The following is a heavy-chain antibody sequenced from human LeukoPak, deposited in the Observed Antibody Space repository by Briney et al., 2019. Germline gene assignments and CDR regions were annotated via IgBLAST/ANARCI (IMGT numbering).Heavy chain of an antibody. CDR3: ARGGIAAADIDY. V-gene: IGHV3-33*01. CDR1: GFTFSTYG. D-gene: IGHD6-13*01. J-gene: IGHJ4*02. CDR2: IWNDGSNK. Sequence: GRSLILSCAASGFTFSTYGMHWVRQAPGKGLEWVAVIWNDGSNKYYADSVKGRFTISRDISKNTLHLQMNSLRAEDTAIYYCARGGIAAADIDYWGQGTLVTVSS.